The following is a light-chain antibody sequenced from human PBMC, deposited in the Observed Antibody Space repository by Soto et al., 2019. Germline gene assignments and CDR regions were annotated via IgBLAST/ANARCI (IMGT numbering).Light chain of an antibody. V-gene: IGLV2-8*01. J-gene: IGLJ1*01. CDR1: NSDFAGYNF. CDR2: EVN. CDR3: SSYITCNNLRV. Sequence: QSALTQPPSASGSPGQSVTISCTGTNSDFAGYNFVSWFQQHPGKAPRLIIYEVNERPSGVPHRFSGSKSGNTASLTISGLQADDEADYYCSSYITCNNLRVFGTGTKLTVL.